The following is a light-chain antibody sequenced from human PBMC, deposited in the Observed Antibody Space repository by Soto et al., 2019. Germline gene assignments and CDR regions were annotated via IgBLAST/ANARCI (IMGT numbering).Light chain of an antibody. CDR1: SGHSSNA. CDR2: LNSDGSH. J-gene: IGLJ3*02. Sequence: QPVLTQSPSASASLGASVKLTCTLTSGHSSNAIAWHQQQPEKGPRYLMKLNSDGSHSKGDGIPDRFSGSSSGAERYLTISSLQSEDEADYYCQTWGTGIGVFGGGTKLTVL. V-gene: IGLV4-69*01. CDR3: QTWGTGIGV.